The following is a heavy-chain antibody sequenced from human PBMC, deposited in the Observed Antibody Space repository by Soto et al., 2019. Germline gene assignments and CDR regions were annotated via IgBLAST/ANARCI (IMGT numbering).Heavy chain of an antibody. V-gene: IGHV4-30-4*01. CDR2: IYYSGHT. J-gene: IGHJ6*02. CDR3: AREPTGPSYMDV. D-gene: IGHD1-1*01. CDR1: GDSVSSRDYY. Sequence: SETLSLTCTVSGDSVSSRDYYWTWIRQPPGKGLEWIGYIYYSGHTYYSPSLRSRLTISIYTSKNQFSLELRSVTAADTAVYFCAREPTGPSYMDVWGLGTTVTVSS.